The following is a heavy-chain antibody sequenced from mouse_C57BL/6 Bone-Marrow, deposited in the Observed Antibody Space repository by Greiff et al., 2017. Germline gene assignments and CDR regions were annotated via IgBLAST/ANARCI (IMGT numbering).Heavy chain of an antibody. Sequence: EVKVVESGGGLVQPGESLKLSCESNEYEFPSHDMSWVRKTPVKRLELVAAINSDGGSTYYPDTMERRFIISRDNTKKTLYLQMSILRSEDTALYYCARRGNYEGYFDVWGTGTTVTVSS. D-gene: IGHD2-1*01. J-gene: IGHJ1*03. V-gene: IGHV5-2*01. CDR3: ARRGNYEGYFDV. CDR2: INSDGGST. CDR1: EYEFPSHD.